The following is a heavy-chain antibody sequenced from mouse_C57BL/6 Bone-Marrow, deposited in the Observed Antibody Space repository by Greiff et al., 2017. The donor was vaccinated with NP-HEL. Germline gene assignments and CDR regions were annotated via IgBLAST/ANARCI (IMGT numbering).Heavy chain of an antibody. J-gene: IGHJ2*01. V-gene: IGHV14-3*01. CDR1: GFTFTNSY. CDR2: IDPANGNT. CDR3: ARGLLPGDY. Sequence: EVKLMESVAELVRPGASVKLSCTASGFTFTNSYMHWVKQRPEQGLEWIGRIDPANGNTKYAPKFTDKATITADTSSNTAYLQLSSLTSEDTAIYYCARGLLPGDYWGQGTTLTVSS. D-gene: IGHD1-1*01.